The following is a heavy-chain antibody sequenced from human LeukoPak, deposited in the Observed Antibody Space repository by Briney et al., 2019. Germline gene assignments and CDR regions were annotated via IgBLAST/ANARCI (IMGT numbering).Heavy chain of an antibody. CDR1: GDSISSSSSY. V-gene: IGHV4-39*01. CDR3: ARHGQYCGGDCYFDY. D-gene: IGHD2-21*02. J-gene: IGHJ4*02. CDR2: IYYSGST. Sequence: SETLSLTCTVSGDSISSSSSYWGWIRQPPGEGLEWIGSIYYSGSTYYNTSLKSRVTISVDTSKNQFSLKLSSVTAADTAVYYCARHGQYCGGDCYFDYWGQGTLVTVSS.